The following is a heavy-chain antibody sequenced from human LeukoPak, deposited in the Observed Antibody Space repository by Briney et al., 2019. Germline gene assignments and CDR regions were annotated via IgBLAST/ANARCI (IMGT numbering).Heavy chain of an antibody. D-gene: IGHD6-13*01. CDR1: GDSIIGYY. J-gene: IGHJ4*02. V-gene: IGHV4-59*01. CDR3: ARNLIPEQLVLNF. Sequence: NPSETLSLTCSVSGDSIIGYYWNWIRQPPGKGLEWIGYIYYTGSTNYNPSLKSRVTMSVDTSKNQFTLNLKSVTPEDTAVYYCARNLIPEQLVLNFWGQGTLVTVSS. CDR2: IYYTGST.